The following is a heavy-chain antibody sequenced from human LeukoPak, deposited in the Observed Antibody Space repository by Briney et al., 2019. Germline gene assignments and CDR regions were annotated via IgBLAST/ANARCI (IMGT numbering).Heavy chain of an antibody. CDR2: TYYRSKWYN. J-gene: IGHJ4*02. CDR1: GDNVSSNSAA. Sequence: SQTLSLTCAISGDNVSSNSAAWNWIRQSLSRGLEWLGRTYYRSKWYNGYAVSVKSRISVNPDTSKNQFSLQLNSVTPEDTAVYYCARVRGSGWWFDYWGQGTLVTVSS. D-gene: IGHD6-19*01. V-gene: IGHV6-1*01. CDR3: ARVRGSGWWFDY.